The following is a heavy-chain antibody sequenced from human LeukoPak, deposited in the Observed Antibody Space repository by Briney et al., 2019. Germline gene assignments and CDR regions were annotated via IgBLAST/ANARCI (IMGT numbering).Heavy chain of an antibody. CDR2: INHNGNVN. Sequence: GSLRLSCAASGFTFSSYWMNWARQAPGKGLGWVASINHNGNVNYYVDSVKGRFTISRDNAKNSLYLQMSNLRAEDTAVYFCARGGGLDVWGQGATVTVSS. J-gene: IGHJ6*02. CDR1: GFTFSSYW. V-gene: IGHV3-7*03. CDR3: ARGGGLDV. D-gene: IGHD3-16*01.